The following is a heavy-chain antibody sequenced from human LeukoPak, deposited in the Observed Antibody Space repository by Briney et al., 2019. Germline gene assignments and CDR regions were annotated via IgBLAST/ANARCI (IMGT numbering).Heavy chain of an antibody. J-gene: IGHJ4*02. D-gene: IGHD3-10*01. Sequence: PGGSLRLSCAASGFAVSSNYMNWVRQAPGKGLEWVSVIYSGGSTYYADSVKGRFTISRDNSKNTLYLQMNSLRAEDTAVYYCARVQRVKFPLKYYLDYWGQGTLVTVSS. CDR3: ARVQRVKFPLKYYLDY. CDR1: GFAVSSNY. V-gene: IGHV3-53*01. CDR2: IYSGGST.